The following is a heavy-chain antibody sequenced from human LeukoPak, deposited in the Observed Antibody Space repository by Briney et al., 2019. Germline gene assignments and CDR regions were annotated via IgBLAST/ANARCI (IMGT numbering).Heavy chain of an antibody. J-gene: IGHJ4*02. CDR3: ATLSN. Sequence: PSETLSLTCAVYGGSFSGYYWSWIRQPPGKGLEWIGEINHSGSTNYNPSLKSRVTISVDTSKNQFSLKLSSVTAADTAVYCCATLSNWGQGTLVTVSS. CDR1: GGSFSGYY. CDR2: INHSGST. V-gene: IGHV4-34*01.